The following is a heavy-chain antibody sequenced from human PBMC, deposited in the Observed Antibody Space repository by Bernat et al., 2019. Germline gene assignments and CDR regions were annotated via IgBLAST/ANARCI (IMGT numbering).Heavy chain of an antibody. D-gene: IGHD6-25*01. CDR1: GFTFSYYG. J-gene: IGHJ4*02. CDR2: MSYDGSTQ. Sequence: QVHLVESGGGVVQPGRSLRLSCAASGFTFSYYGMHWVRQAPGKGLEWVSFMSYDGSTQYADSVKGRFTISRDSSKNTLYLQLNSLRAEDTAMYYCANDRRIAASLDSWGQGTLVTVSS. CDR3: ANDRRIAASLDS. V-gene: IGHV3-30*18.